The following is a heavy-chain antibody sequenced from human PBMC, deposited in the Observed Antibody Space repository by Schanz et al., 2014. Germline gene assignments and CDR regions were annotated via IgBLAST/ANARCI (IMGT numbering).Heavy chain of an antibody. Sequence: EVQLLESGGGLVQPGGSLRLSCEASGFTFSNYGMNWVRQAPGKGLEWVSGIGGSGDSTHYADSVKGRFIISRDNSKNTLYLQVNSLRAEDTAVYYCAKHVRSLTGNDYWGQGTLVTVSS. V-gene: IGHV3-23*01. D-gene: IGHD3-9*01. J-gene: IGHJ4*02. CDR2: IGGSGDST. CDR3: AKHVRSLTGNDY. CDR1: GFTFSNYG.